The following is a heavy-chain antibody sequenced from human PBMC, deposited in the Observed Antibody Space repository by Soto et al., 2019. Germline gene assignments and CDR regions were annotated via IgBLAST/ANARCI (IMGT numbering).Heavy chain of an antibody. D-gene: IGHD2-2*02. Sequence: ASVQVSCKASGYTFSGYYIHWLRQAPGQGLEWMGWINPNSGGTNYAQKFQGRVTVTRDTPTSTAYMELSRLTSDDTAVYYCARSXTEGYCTITGCYTRPLYGMDVWGQGTTVTVSS. J-gene: IGHJ6*02. CDR2: INPNSGGT. CDR3: ARSXTEGYCTITGCYTRPLYGMDV. CDR1: GYTFSGYY. V-gene: IGHV1-2*02.